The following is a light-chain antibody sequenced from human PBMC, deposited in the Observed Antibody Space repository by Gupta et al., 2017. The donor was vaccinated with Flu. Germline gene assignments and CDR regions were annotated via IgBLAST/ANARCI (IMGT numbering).Light chain of an antibody. J-gene: IGLJ1*01. CDR3: SSSTSSSTLYV. Sequence: QSALTQPASVSGSPGQSITISCTGTSSDVGSYNDVSWYQQHPGKAPQLLIYEVTNQPSGVSHRFSGSKSGNTASLTISGLQAEDEADYYCSSSTSSSTLYVFGTGTEVTVL. V-gene: IGLV2-14*01. CDR1: SSDVGSYND. CDR2: EVT.